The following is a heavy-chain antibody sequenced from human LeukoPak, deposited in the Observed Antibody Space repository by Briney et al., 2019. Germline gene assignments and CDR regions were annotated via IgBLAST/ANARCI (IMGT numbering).Heavy chain of an antibody. CDR3: ARDLSGIAGYTYGRGIDY. Sequence: GGSLRLSCAASGFTFSSYSMNWVRQAPGKGLEWVSSISSSSSYIYYADSLKGRFTISRDNAKTSLYLQMNSLRAEDTAVYYCARDLSGIAGYTYGRGIDYWGQGTLVTVSS. D-gene: IGHD5-18*01. J-gene: IGHJ4*02. CDR2: ISSSSSYI. CDR1: GFTFSSYS. V-gene: IGHV3-21*01.